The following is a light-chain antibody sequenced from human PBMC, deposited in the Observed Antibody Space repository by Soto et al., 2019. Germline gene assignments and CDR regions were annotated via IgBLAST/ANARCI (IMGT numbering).Light chain of an antibody. J-gene: IGKJ4*01. CDR2: GAS. CDR3: QQYNNWPLT. V-gene: IGKV3-15*01. CDR1: QSVRNN. Sequence: EIVMTQSPATLSVSPGERATVPCRASQSVRNNLAWYQQKPDQAPRLLIYGASTRATGIPARFSGSGYGTEFTLTISSLQSEDFAVYYCQQYNNWPLTFGGGTKVDIE.